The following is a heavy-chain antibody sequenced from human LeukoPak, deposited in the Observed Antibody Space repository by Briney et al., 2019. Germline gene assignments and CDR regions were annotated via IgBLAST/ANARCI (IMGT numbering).Heavy chain of an antibody. Sequence: GGSLRLSCAASGFTFSSYSMNWVRQAPGKGLEWVSSISSSSSYIYHADSVKGRFTISRDNAKNSLYLQMNSLRAEDTAVYYCASFHYYDSSGGIWGQGTMVTVSS. D-gene: IGHD3-22*01. V-gene: IGHV3-21*01. CDR2: ISSSSSYI. CDR1: GFTFSSYS. J-gene: IGHJ3*02. CDR3: ASFHYYDSSGGI.